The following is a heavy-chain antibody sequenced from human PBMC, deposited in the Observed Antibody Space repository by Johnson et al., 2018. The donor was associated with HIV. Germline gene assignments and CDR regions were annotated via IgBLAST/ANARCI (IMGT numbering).Heavy chain of an antibody. CDR2: IWYDGSNK. J-gene: IGHJ3*02. D-gene: IGHD3-3*01. Sequence: QVQLVESGGGVVQPGKSLRLSCAASGFTFSGYAIHWVRQAPGKGLEWVAVIWYDGSNKYYADSLKGRFTISRDNSKNTIYLQMNSLRVEDTAVYYCAKPYYDFWSGYYEYNAFDIWGQGTLVTVSS. CDR1: GFTFSGYA. V-gene: IGHV3-33*06. CDR3: AKPYYDFWSGYYEYNAFDI.